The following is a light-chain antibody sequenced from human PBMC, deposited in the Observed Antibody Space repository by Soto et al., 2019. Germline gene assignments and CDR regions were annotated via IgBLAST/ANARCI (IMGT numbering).Light chain of an antibody. CDR1: QSVNSN. V-gene: IGKV3-15*01. CDR2: GAS. J-gene: IGKJ1*01. Sequence: IVMPQSPATLSVSPGERATLSCRASQSVNSNLAWYQQKPGQAPRLLIYGASSRATGIPARFSGSGSGTEFTLTITSLQSEDFAVYYCQQYNSWPRTFGQRSMADI. CDR3: QQYNSWPRT.